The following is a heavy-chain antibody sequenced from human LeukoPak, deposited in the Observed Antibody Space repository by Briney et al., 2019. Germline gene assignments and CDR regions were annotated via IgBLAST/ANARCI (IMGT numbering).Heavy chain of an antibody. CDR3: ARDSPRLGSDY. J-gene: IGHJ4*02. CDR2: IYYSGST. Sequence: SETLSLTCTVSGDSISSGGYYWSWIRQHPGKGLEWIGYIYYSGSTYYNPSLKSRVTISVDTSKNQFSLKLSSVTAADTAVYYCARDSPRLGSDYWGQGTLVTVSS. CDR1: GDSISSGGYY. V-gene: IGHV4-31*03. D-gene: IGHD3-16*01.